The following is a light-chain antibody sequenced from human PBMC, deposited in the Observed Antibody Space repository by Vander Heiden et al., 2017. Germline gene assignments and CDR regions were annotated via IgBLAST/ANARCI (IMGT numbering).Light chain of an antibody. Sequence: IQMTQSPSSLSPSVGDRLPITSRASQSVRTYFNWYQQKAGKPPSLLIHAASNLHTGVPSRFSGSGSGTYFTLTISSLQPEDFATYYCQQTDSTPPSFGQGTKVEIK. CDR1: QSVRTY. CDR2: AAS. J-gene: IGKJ1*01. V-gene: IGKV1-39*01. CDR3: QQTDSTPPS.